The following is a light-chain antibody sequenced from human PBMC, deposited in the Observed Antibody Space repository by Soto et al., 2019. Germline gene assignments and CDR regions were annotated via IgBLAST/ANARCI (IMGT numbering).Light chain of an antibody. CDR3: QQYGSSPYT. CDR2: DAS. Sequence: EIVLTQYPATLSLSPGERATLSCGVSQSVSSSYLAWYQQKPGLAPRLLIYDASSRATGIPDRFSGSGSGTAFTLTISRLEPEDLPVYYCQQYGSSPYTFGQGTKLEIK. J-gene: IGKJ2*01. V-gene: IGKV3D-20*01. CDR1: QSVSSSY.